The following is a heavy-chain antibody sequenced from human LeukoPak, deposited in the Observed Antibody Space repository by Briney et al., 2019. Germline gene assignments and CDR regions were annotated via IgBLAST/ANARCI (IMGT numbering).Heavy chain of an antibody. Sequence: ASVKVSCKASGYTFTNYYMHWVRQAPGQGLEWMGIINPSGGSTSYAQKFQGRVTLTRDTSTSTVYMALSSLTSEDTAVYYCAKTGLVILWNWGQGTLVTVSS. CDR2: INPSGGST. CDR1: GYTFTNYY. V-gene: IGHV1-46*01. CDR3: AKTGLVILWN. D-gene: IGHD3-10*01. J-gene: IGHJ4*01.